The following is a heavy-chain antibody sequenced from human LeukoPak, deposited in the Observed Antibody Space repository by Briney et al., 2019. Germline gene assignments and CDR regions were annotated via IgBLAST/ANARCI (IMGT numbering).Heavy chain of an antibody. D-gene: IGHD6-6*01. CDR1: GGSISSYY. J-gene: IGHJ6*02. CDR3: ARQGGIAARQYYYGMDV. Sequence: SETLSLTCTVSGGSISSYYWSWIRQPPGKGLEWIGYIYYSGSTNYNPSLKSRLTISVDTSKKQFSPKLSSVTAADTAMYYCARQGGIAARQYYYGMDVWGQGTTVTVSS. CDR2: IYYSGST. V-gene: IGHV4-59*08.